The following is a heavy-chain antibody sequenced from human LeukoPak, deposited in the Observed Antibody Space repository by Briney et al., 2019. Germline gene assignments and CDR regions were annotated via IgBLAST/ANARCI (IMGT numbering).Heavy chain of an antibody. V-gene: IGHV1-2*02. CDR1: GYTFTSYG. D-gene: IGHD3-3*01. Sequence: ASVKVSCKASGYTFTSYGISWVRQAPGQGLEWMGWINPNSGDTTYAQKFQGRVTVTRDTSINTAYMELRRLRSDDTAVYYCARKRGVGVDRNAFDVWGQGTRVTVSS. CDR2: INPNSGDT. CDR3: ARKRGVGVDRNAFDV. J-gene: IGHJ3*01.